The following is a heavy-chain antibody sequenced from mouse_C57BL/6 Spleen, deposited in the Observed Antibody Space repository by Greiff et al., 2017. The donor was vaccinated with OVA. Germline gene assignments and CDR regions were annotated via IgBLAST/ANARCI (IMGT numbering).Heavy chain of an antibody. J-gene: IGHJ3*01. CDR3: ARNDYDEAY. Sequence: QVQLKQPGAELVRPGSSVKLSCKASGYTFTSYWMDWVKQRPGQGLEWIGNIYPSDSETHYNQKFKDKATLTVDKSSSTAYMQLSSLTSEDSAVYYCARNDYDEAYWGQGTLVTVSA. CDR1: GYTFTSYW. CDR2: IYPSDSET. V-gene: IGHV1-61*01. D-gene: IGHD2-4*01.